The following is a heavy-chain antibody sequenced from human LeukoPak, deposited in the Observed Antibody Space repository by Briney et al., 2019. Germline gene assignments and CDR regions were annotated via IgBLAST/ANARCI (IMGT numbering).Heavy chain of an antibody. V-gene: IGHV1-69*05. D-gene: IGHD3-3*01. CDR3: ARDRFLWGLGNWFDL. Sequence: SVKVSCKASGGTFSSSAISWVRQAPGQGLEWMGGIIPIFGSPNYAQKFQGRVTFTTDESTSTAYMELSSLRSEDTAVYYCARDRFLWGLGNWFDLWGQGTLVTVTS. CDR2: IIPIFGSP. J-gene: IGHJ5*02. CDR1: GGTFSSSA.